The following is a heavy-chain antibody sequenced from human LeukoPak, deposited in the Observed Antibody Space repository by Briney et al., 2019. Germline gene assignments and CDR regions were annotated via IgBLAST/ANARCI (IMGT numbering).Heavy chain of an antibody. Sequence: SETLSLTCAVYGGSFSGYYWSWIRQPPGKGLEWIGEINHSGSTNYNPSLKSRVTISVDTSKNQFSLELSSVTAADTAVYYCARGRIAVAGTIWGQGTLVTVSS. CDR2: INHSGST. CDR3: ARGRIAVAGTI. V-gene: IGHV4-34*01. J-gene: IGHJ4*02. CDR1: GGSFSGYY. D-gene: IGHD6-19*01.